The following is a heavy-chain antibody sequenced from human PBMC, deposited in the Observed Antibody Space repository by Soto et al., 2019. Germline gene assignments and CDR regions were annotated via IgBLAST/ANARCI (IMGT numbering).Heavy chain of an antibody. Sequence: EVQLVESGGGLVQPGRSLRLSCAASGFTFDDYAMHWVRQAPGKGLEWVSGISWNSGSIGYADSVKGRFTISRDNAKNSLYLQMNSLRAEDTALYYCARGAMVRFDAFDIWGQGTMVTVSS. D-gene: IGHD3-10*01. CDR3: ARGAMVRFDAFDI. V-gene: IGHV3-9*01. CDR2: ISWNSGSI. CDR1: GFTFDDYA. J-gene: IGHJ3*02.